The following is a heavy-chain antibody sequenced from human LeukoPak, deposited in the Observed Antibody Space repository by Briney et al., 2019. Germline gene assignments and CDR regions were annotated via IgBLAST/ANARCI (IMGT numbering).Heavy chain of an antibody. CDR2: IRYDGSNK. Sequence: PGGSLRLSCAASGFTFSSYGMHWVRQAPGKGMEWVAFIRYDGSNKYYAHSVKGRFTISRDNSKNTLYLQMKSLRAEDTAVYYCAKGHTAMVSNYYYYMDVWGKGTTVTVSS. D-gene: IGHD5-18*01. J-gene: IGHJ6*03. CDR3: AKGHTAMVSNYYYYMDV. V-gene: IGHV3-30*02. CDR1: GFTFSSYG.